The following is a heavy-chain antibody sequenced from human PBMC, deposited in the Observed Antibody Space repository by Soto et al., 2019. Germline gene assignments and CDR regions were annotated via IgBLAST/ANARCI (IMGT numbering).Heavy chain of an antibody. D-gene: IGHD4-17*01. V-gene: IGHV4-31*03. CDR3: ARRSVDGDYVGA. J-gene: IGHJ5*02. CDR2: IYYSGST. Sequence: SETLSLTCTVSGGSISSGGYYWSWIRQHPGKGLEWIGYIYYSGSTYYNPSLKSRVTISVDTSKNQFSLKLSSVTAADTAVYYCARRSVDGDYVGAWGQGTRVTVAS. CDR1: GGSISSGGYY.